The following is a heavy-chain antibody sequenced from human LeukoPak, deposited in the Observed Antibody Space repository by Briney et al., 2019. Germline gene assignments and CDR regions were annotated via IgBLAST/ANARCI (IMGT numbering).Heavy chain of an antibody. CDR3: AIRVTGYSSSWYLEDAFDI. V-gene: IGHV4-34*01. Sequence: SETLSLTCAVYGGSFSGYYWSWIRQPPGKGLEWIGEINHSGSTNYNPSLKSRVTISVDTSKNQFSLKLSSVTAADTAVYYCAIRVTGYSSSWYLEDAFDIWGQGTMITVSS. CDR2: INHSGST. J-gene: IGHJ3*02. D-gene: IGHD6-13*01. CDR1: GGSFSGYY.